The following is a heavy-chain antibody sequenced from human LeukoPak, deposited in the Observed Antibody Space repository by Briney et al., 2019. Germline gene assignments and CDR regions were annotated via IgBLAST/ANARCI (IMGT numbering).Heavy chain of an antibody. CDR2: IYTSGST. D-gene: IGHD3-22*01. J-gene: IGHJ4*02. CDR1: GGSISSYF. CDR3: ARLAHYYDNSGYLFDY. Sequence: KASETLSLTCTVSGGSISSYFWSWIRQPAGNGLEWIGRIYTSGSTNYNPSLKSRVTMSVDTSKNQFPLKLSSVTAADTAVYYCARLAHYYDNSGYLFDYWGQGTLVTVSS. V-gene: IGHV4-4*07.